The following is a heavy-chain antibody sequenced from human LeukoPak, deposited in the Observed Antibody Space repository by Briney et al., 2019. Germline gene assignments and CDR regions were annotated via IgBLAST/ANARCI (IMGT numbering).Heavy chain of an antibody. V-gene: IGHV3-48*04. D-gene: IGHD6-13*01. Sequence: GGSLRLSCAASGFTFSSYSMNWVRQAPGKGLEWVSYISSSSSTIYYADSVKGRFTISRDNAKNSLYLQMNSLRAEDTAVYYCARDPLRGSSWLLAFDIWGQGTMVTVSS. CDR3: ARDPLRGSSWLLAFDI. CDR1: GFTFSSYS. CDR2: ISSSSSTI. J-gene: IGHJ3*02.